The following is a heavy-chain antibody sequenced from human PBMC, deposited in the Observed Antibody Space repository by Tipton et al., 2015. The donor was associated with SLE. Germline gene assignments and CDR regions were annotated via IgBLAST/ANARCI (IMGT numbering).Heavy chain of an antibody. V-gene: IGHV4-34*01. CDR1: GGSFSGYY. D-gene: IGHD6-13*01. J-gene: IGHJ4*02. CDR3: ARLGWYSPPDY. Sequence: TLSLTCAVYGGSFSGYYWSWIRQPPGKGLEWIGSIYYSGSTYYNPSLESQVTISIETSENQFSLELSSVTAADTAVYYCARLGWYSPPDYWGQGTLVTVFS. CDR2: IYYSGST.